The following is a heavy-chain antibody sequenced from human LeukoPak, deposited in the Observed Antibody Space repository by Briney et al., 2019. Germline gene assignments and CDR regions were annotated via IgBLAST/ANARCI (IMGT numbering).Heavy chain of an antibody. CDR3: ARILGTYYHGMDV. Sequence: SVKVSCKASGGTFSSYAISWVRQAPGQGLEWMGRIIPIFGIANYAQKFQGRVTITADKSTSTAYMELSSLRSEDTAVYYCARILGTYYHGMDVWGQGTTVTVSS. J-gene: IGHJ6*02. CDR2: IIPIFGIA. V-gene: IGHV1-69*04. CDR1: GGTFSSYA. D-gene: IGHD3-3*01.